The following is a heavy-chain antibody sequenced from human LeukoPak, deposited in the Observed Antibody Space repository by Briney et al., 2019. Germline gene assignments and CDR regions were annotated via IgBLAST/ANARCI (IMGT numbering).Heavy chain of an antibody. D-gene: IGHD5-12*01. V-gene: IGHV3-64*01. CDR2: TSRNGGNT. Sequence: GGSLRLSCAASGFTFDSYGMHWVRQAPGKGLEYVSATSRNGGNTFYANSVKVRFTISRDNSKNTLYLQMGSLRAEDTAVYYCARGGRGHDFSPNYYYGLDVWGQGTTVTVSS. J-gene: IGHJ6*02. CDR3: ARGGRGHDFSPNYYYGLDV. CDR1: GFTFDSYG.